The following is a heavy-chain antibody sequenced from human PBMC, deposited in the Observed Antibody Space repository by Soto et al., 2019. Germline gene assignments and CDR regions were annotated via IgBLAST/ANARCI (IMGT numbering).Heavy chain of an antibody. V-gene: IGHV3-13*04. J-gene: IGHJ6*02. CDR1: GFTFSSYD. CDR2: IGTAGDT. CDR3: ATCLSMVCGVHCMDV. Sequence: EVQLVESGGGLVQPGGSLRLSCAASGFTFSSYDMHWVRQATGKGLEWVSAIGTAGDTYYPGSVKGRFTISRENAKNSLYLQMSSLTAGDTAVYYCATCLSMVCGVHCMDVWGQGTQVTVS. D-gene: IGHD2-8*01.